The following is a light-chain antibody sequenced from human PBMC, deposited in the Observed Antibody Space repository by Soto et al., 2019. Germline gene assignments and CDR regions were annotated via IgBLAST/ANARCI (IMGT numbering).Light chain of an antibody. V-gene: IGKV3-15*01. CDR3: QQYNTWSPLT. CDR1: QSVSNN. Sequence: EIVMTQSPATLSVSPGERATLSCRASQSVSNNLAWYQQKPGQAPRLLIYGASTRATGIPARFSCSGSGTEFTLTISSLQSEDFAVYYCQQYNTWSPLTFGGGTKVETK. CDR2: GAS. J-gene: IGKJ4*01.